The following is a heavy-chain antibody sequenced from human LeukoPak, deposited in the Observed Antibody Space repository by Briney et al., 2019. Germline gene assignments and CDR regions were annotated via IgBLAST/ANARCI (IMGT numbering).Heavy chain of an antibody. CDR1: GFTFSSYS. D-gene: IGHD3-9*01. CDR2: ISSSSSYI. V-gene: IGHV3-21*01. CDR3: ARDAGQYYDILTGYYDY. Sequence: GGSLRLSCAASGFTFSSYSMNWVRQAPGKGLEWVSSISSSSSYIYYADSVKGRFTISRDNSKNTLYLQMNSLRAEDTAVYYCARDAGQYYDILTGYYDYWGQGTLVTVSS. J-gene: IGHJ4*02.